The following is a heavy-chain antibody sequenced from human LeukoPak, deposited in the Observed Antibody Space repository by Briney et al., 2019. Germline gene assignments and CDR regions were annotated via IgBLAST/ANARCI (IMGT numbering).Heavy chain of an antibody. Sequence: SVKVSCKASGGTFSSYTISWVRQAPGQGLEWMGRIIPILGIANYAQKFQGRATITADKSTSTAYMELSSLRSEDTAVYYCASSSDCSSTSCYRNWGQGTLVTVPS. CDR2: IIPILGIA. D-gene: IGHD2-2*02. V-gene: IGHV1-69*02. CDR1: GGTFSSYT. J-gene: IGHJ4*02. CDR3: ASSSDCSSTSCYRN.